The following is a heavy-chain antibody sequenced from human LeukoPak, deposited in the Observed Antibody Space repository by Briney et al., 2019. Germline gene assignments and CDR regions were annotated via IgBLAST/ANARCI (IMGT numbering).Heavy chain of an antibody. CDR2: ISYDGSSE. Sequence: GGPLRLSCAASGFTFNDYIIHWVRQAPGKGLEWVALISYDGSSEYYADSVKGRFTISRDNSKNTLYLQMNSLRVEDTAVYYCARDRCSGGSCYSREWDYWGQGTLVTVSS. CDR3: ARDRCSGGSCYSREWDY. CDR1: GFTFNDYI. J-gene: IGHJ4*02. D-gene: IGHD2-15*01. V-gene: IGHV3-30*04.